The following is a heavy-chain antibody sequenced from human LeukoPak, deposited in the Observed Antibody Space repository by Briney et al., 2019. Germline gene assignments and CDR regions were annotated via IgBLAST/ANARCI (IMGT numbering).Heavy chain of an antibody. J-gene: IGHJ4*02. D-gene: IGHD6-19*01. Sequence: GASVKGSCKASGYTFTDYYIHWVRQAPGQGLEWMGWINPNSGGTNYAQTFQGRVTMTKDTSISTAYMELSRLRSDDTAVYFCARAIAVVDYWGQGTLVTVSS. CDR3: ARAIAVVDY. CDR2: INPNSGGT. V-gene: IGHV1-2*02. CDR1: GYTFTDYY.